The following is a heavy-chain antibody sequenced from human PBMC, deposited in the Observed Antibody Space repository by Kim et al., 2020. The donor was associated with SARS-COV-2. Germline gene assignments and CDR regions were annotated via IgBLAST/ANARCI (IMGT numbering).Heavy chain of an antibody. Sequence: FYGDPVKGRFTISRDNSKNPLYLQLNILRAEDTAIYYCVRQVAGSNFDVWGQGTMVTVSS. J-gene: IGHJ3*01. D-gene: IGHD3-10*01. CDR3: VRQVAGSNFDV. V-gene: IGHV3-23*01.